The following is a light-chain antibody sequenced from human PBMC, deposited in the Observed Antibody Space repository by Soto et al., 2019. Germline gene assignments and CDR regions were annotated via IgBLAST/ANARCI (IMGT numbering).Light chain of an antibody. J-gene: IGKJ1*01. Sequence: ELGLTQSPGTLSLSPGERATLSCRASQSVSSSYVAWYQQKPGQAPRLLIYVTSSRATAIPDRFSGSGSGTDFTLTNSRLEPEDLAVYYCQQYGSSSWTTGQGTKVEI. CDR2: VTS. CDR3: QQYGSSSWT. V-gene: IGKV3-20*01. CDR1: QSVSSSY.